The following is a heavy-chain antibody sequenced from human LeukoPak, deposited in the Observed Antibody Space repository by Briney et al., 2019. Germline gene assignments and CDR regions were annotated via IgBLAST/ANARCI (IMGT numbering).Heavy chain of an antibody. CDR3: ATEQWLVSRNWFDP. D-gene: IGHD6-19*01. CDR1: GYTFTSYD. J-gene: IGHJ5*02. V-gene: IGHV1-8*01. Sequence: ASVKVSCKASGYTFTSYDINWVRQATGQGLEWMGWMNPNSGNTGYAQKFQGRVTRTRNTSISTAYMELSSLRSEDTAVYYCATEQWLVSRNWFDPWGQGTLVTVSS. CDR2: MNPNSGNT.